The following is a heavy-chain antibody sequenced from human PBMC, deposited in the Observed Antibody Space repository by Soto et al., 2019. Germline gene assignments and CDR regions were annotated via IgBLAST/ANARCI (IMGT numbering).Heavy chain of an antibody. Sequence: ASVKVSCKASGYTFTSYDINWVRQAPGQGLEWMGWINPNSGGTNYAQKFQGWVTMTRDTSISTAYMELSRLRSDDTAVYYCARGPPYYYDSSGHPPFDYWGQGTLVTVSS. CDR3: ARGPPYYYDSSGHPPFDY. CDR2: INPNSGGT. D-gene: IGHD3-22*01. CDR1: GYTFTSYD. V-gene: IGHV1-2*04. J-gene: IGHJ4*02.